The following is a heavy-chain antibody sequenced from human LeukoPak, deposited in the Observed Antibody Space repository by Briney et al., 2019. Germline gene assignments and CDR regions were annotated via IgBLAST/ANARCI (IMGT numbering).Heavy chain of an antibody. V-gene: IGHV3-48*03. Sequence: PGGSLRLSCVASGFAFSAYEMNWVRRAPGKGLEWVAYMSGTDTTRYYADSVRGRFTISRDNAKNSLYLQMSSLRVEDTALYYCTTLGYHLDSWGQGTPVTVSS. CDR3: TTLGYHLDS. CDR1: GFAFSAYE. D-gene: IGHD3-22*01. CDR2: MSGTDTTR. J-gene: IGHJ4*02.